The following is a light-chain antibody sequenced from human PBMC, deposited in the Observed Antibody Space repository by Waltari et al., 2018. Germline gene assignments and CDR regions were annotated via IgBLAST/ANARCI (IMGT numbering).Light chain of an antibody. CDR2: EVS. V-gene: IGLV2-14*01. CDR1: DSDVGAYDF. CDR3: SSYTTSSAPGV. J-gene: IGLJ1*01. Sequence: QSALTQPASVSGSPGQSITISCSGTDSDVGAYDFVSWYQQHPGQAPHLIIYEVSNRPLGISNRVPSSKPGNTASLTISGLQAEDEADYYCSSYTTSSAPGVFGTGTRVTVL.